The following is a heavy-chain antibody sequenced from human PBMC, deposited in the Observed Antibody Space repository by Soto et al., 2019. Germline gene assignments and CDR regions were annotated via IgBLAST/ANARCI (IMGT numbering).Heavy chain of an antibody. CDR3: ARGTQERHPLDF. CDR1: GGSFSGYY. Sequence: SETLSLTCAVYGGSFSGYYWSWIRQPPGKGLEWIGEINHSGSTNYNPSLKSRVTISVDTSKNQFSLKLSSVTAADTAVYYCARGTQERHPLDFWGQGTLVIVSS. CDR2: INHSGST. J-gene: IGHJ4*02. V-gene: IGHV4-34*01. D-gene: IGHD1-1*01.